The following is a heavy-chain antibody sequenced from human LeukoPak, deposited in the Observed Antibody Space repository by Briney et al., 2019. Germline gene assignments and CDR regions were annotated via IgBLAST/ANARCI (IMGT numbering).Heavy chain of an antibody. V-gene: IGHV3-23*01. D-gene: IGHD1-26*01. J-gene: IGHJ4*02. Sequence: PGGSLRLSCAASGFTFHSYAMTWVRQAPGKGLEWVSGISDSGESTNYADSVKGRFTISRDDSKNTLYLQMSSLRAEDTAVYYCAKAGWSWYFDYWGQGTLVTVSS. CDR1: GFTFHSYA. CDR3: AKAGWSWYFDY. CDR2: ISDSGEST.